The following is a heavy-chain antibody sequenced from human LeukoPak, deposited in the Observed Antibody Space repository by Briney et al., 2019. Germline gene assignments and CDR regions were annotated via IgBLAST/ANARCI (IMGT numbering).Heavy chain of an antibody. CDR2: ISGSGGST. Sequence: PGGSLRLSCAASGFTFSSYAMSWVRQAPGKGLEWVSAISGSGGSTYYADSVKGRFTISRDNSKNTLYLQMNSLRAEDTAVYYCAKDSKDGDYVPGYYGMDVWGQGTTVTVSS. CDR1: GFTFSSYA. CDR3: AKDSKDGDYVPGYYGMDV. V-gene: IGHV3-23*01. D-gene: IGHD4-17*01. J-gene: IGHJ6*02.